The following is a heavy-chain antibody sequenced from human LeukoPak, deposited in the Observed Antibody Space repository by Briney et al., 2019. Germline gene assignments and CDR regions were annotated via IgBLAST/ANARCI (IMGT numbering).Heavy chain of an antibody. Sequence: GGSLRLSCAASGFTFSSYSMNWVRQAPGKGLEWVSSISSSSSYIYYADSVKGRFTISRDNAKNSLYLQMNGLRAEDTAVYYCARGLAVAGDYWGQGTLVTVSS. D-gene: IGHD6-19*01. V-gene: IGHV3-21*01. CDR3: ARGLAVAGDY. J-gene: IGHJ4*02. CDR1: GFTFSSYS. CDR2: ISSSSSYI.